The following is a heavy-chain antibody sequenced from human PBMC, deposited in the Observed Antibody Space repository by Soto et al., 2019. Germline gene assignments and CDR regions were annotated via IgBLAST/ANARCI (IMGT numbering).Heavy chain of an antibody. Sequence: EVQLMESGGGLVQPGGSLRLSCAASGFTFDNYAMNWVRQAPGKGLEWVSGISATGGSTYYAASVRGRFGISRDNSKNTLYLQMSRLRVEDTAVYYCARDGYNRGGFDYWGQGTLVSVSS. J-gene: IGHJ4*02. D-gene: IGHD6-25*01. CDR1: GFTFDNYA. V-gene: IGHV3-23*01. CDR2: ISATGGST. CDR3: ARDGYNRGGFDY.